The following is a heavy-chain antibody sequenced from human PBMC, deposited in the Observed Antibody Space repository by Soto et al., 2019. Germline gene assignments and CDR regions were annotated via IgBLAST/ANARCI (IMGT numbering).Heavy chain of an antibody. J-gene: IGHJ4*02. V-gene: IGHV3-15*01. CDR2: MKSKNEGGTI. CDR1: GFTISDAW. D-gene: IGHD5-12*01. Sequence: EVQLVESGGGLVKPGGSLRLACAASGFTISDAWMSWVRQAPGKGLECVGRMKSKNEGGTIEYAAPVKGRVTISRDESKNTLCVEMNSVKTEDTAVYYCATGGGFWGQGTLVTVSS. CDR3: ATGGGF.